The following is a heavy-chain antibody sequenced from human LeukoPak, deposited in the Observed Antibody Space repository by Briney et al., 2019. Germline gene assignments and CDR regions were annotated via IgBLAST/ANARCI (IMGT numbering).Heavy chain of an antibody. D-gene: IGHD2-21*02. J-gene: IGHJ5*02. Sequence: PSETLSLTCTVSGAAISSTSYYWGWIRQPPGKGLEWIGTINYSGSTYYNPSLKSRVTISVDTSKNQISLKLYPATRGDTARYYCARHGDLLSPFQTWGQGTLVTVSS. CDR3: ARHGDLLSPFQT. V-gene: IGHV4-39*01. CDR2: INYSGST. CDR1: GAAISSTSYY.